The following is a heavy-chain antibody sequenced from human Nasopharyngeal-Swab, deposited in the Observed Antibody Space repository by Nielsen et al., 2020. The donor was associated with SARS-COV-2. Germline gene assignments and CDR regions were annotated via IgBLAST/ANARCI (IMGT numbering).Heavy chain of an antibody. Sequence: GGSLRLSCAASGFRFGTYWMHWVRQAPGEGLMWVSQINDDGSSTNYADSVKGRFTISRDNTKNTLYLQMHSLRAEDMAVYFCTRNLRYFDWFDYWGQGTLVTVSS. D-gene: IGHD4-17*01. CDR1: GFRFGTYW. CDR3: TRNLRYFDWFDY. J-gene: IGHJ5*01. CDR2: INDDGSST. V-gene: IGHV3-74*01.